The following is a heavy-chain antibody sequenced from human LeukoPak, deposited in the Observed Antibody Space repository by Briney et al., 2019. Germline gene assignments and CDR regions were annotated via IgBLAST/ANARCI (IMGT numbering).Heavy chain of an antibody. Sequence: PSETLSLTCTVSGGSMTSGSYYWNWIRQPAGKGLEWIGRIHTGGSTYYNPSLKSRVTISLDTSKNQFSLELTSVTAADTAVYYCARDPGIVGATVFDYWGQGTLVTVSS. CDR3: ARDPGIVGATVFDY. V-gene: IGHV4-61*02. CDR2: IHTGGST. J-gene: IGHJ4*02. CDR1: GGSMTSGSYY. D-gene: IGHD1-26*01.